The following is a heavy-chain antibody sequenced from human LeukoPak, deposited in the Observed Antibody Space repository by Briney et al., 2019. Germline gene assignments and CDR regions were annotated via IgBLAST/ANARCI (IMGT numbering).Heavy chain of an antibody. CDR1: GFMFRSSS. D-gene: IGHD3-10*02. V-gene: IGHV3-23*01. CDR2: ISASADNI. CDR3: AKRPAAVRGVIPYVDY. Sequence: PGGSLRLSCAASGFMFRSSSMSWVRQVPGKGLEGVSTISASADNIYYADSVKGRFTISRDNSKNTLFLQMNSLRAEDTAIYYCAKRPAAVRGVIPYVDYGGQGTLVTVSS. J-gene: IGHJ4*02.